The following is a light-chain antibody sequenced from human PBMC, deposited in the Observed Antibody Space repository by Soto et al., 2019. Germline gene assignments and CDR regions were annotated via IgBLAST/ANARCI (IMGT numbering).Light chain of an antibody. Sequence: QSVLTQPASVSGSPGQSITISCTGTSSDVGNYNYVSWCQQYPGRVPKLLIYMVSNRPSGVSNRFSGSKPGNTASLTISGLQAEDEADYFCTSPTPGSLYVFGTGTKVTVL. CDR2: MVS. CDR1: SSDVGNYNY. V-gene: IGLV2-14*01. J-gene: IGLJ1*01. CDR3: TSPTPGSLYV.